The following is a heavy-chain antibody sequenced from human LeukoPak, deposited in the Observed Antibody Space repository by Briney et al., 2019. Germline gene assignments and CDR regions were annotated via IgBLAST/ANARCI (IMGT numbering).Heavy chain of an antibody. CDR1: GGTFSSYA. CDR2: IIPIFGTA. D-gene: IGHD3-22*01. V-gene: IGHV1-69*06. CDR3: ARREKYYYDSSGYSDDAFDI. J-gene: IGHJ3*02. Sequence: GASVKVSCKASGGTFSSYAISWVRQAPGQGLEWMGGIIPIFGTANYAQKFQGRVTITADKSTSTAYMELSSLRSEDTAAYYCARREKYYYDSSGYSDDAFDIWGQGTMVTVSS.